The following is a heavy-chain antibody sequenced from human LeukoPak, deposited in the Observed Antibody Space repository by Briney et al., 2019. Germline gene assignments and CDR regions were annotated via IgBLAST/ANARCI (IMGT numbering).Heavy chain of an antibody. Sequence: SETLSLTCTVSGGSISSYYWSWIRQPPGKGLEWIGYIYYSGSTNSNPSLKRRVTISVDTSKNQFSLKLSSVTAADTAVYYCARLKYYYDSSGYRAEYFQHWGQGTLVTVSS. J-gene: IGHJ1*01. CDR3: ARLKYYYDSSGYRAEYFQH. CDR2: IYYSGST. CDR1: GGSISSYY. D-gene: IGHD3-22*01. V-gene: IGHV4-59*01.